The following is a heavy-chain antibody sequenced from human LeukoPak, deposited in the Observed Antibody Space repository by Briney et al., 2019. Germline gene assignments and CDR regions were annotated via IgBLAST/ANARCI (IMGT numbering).Heavy chain of an antibody. CDR3: ARDPDYGDPVDY. D-gene: IGHD4-17*01. J-gene: IGHJ4*02. Sequence: GGSLRLSCAASGFTFSSYSKNWVRQAPGKGLEWVSSISSSSSYIYYADSVKGRFTISRDNAKNSLYLQMNSLRAEDTAVYYCARDPDYGDPVDYWGQGTLVTVSS. CDR2: ISSSSSYI. V-gene: IGHV3-21*01. CDR1: GFTFSSYS.